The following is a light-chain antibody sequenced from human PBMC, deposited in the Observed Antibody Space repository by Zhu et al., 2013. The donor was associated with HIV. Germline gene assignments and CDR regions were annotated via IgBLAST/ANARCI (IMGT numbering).Light chain of an antibody. V-gene: IGLV2-23*01. Sequence: QSALTQPASVSGSPGQSITLSCTGTSTDVGSYNLLSWYQQHPGKAPKLMIYKGNQRPSGVPDRFSGSKSGNTASLTISGLQAEDEADYYCCSYAGSSTYVFGTGTKVTVL. J-gene: IGLJ1*01. CDR3: CSYAGSSTYV. CDR2: KGN. CDR1: STDVGSYNL.